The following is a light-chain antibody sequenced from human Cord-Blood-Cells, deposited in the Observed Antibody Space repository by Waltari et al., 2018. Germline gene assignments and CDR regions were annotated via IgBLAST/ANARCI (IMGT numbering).Light chain of an antibody. CDR3: SSYTSSSGYV. Sequence: QSALTQPASVSGSPGQSITISCTGTSSDVGGYNYVSWYQQHPGKAPKLSIYDVSNRPSGVPNRFSGSKSGNTASLTISGLQAEDEADYYCSSYTSSSGYVFGTGTKVTVL. CDR2: DVS. J-gene: IGLJ1*01. V-gene: IGLV2-14*03. CDR1: SSDVGGYNY.